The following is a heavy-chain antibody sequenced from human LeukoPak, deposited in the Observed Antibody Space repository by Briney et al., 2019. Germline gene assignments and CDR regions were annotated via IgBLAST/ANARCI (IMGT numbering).Heavy chain of an antibody. CDR1: AGSTSSYY. D-gene: IGHD2-21*02. CDR3: ARAIVVVVTVPPYWYFDL. CDR2: IYNFGST. V-gene: IGHV4-4*08. Sequence: PSETLSLTCTVSAGSTSSYYWSCIRQSPGEGLEWVGHIYNFGSTNYNRSLKSRVTISVGTSKNQFSLKLSSLTAADTAVYHCARAIVVVVTVPPYWYFDLWGRGSLVTVSS. J-gene: IGHJ2*01.